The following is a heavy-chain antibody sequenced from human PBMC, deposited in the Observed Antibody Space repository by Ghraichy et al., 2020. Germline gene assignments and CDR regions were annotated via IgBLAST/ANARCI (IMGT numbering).Heavy chain of an antibody. Sequence: GGSLRLSCAASGFTFDDYTMHLVRQAPGKGLEWVSLISWDGGSTYYADSVKGRFTISRDNSKNSLYLQMNSLRTEDTALYYCAKDIGAAAALFDYWGQGTLVTVSS. J-gene: IGHJ4*02. CDR3: AKDIGAAAALFDY. CDR1: GFTFDDYT. V-gene: IGHV3-43*01. CDR2: ISWDGGST. D-gene: IGHD6-13*01.